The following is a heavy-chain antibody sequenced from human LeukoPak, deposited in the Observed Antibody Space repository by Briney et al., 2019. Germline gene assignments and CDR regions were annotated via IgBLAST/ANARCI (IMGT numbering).Heavy chain of an antibody. CDR3: ARGYSYGPLGDY. J-gene: IGHJ4*02. Sequence: SETLSLTCTVSGGSISSDYWSWIRQPPGKGLEWIGYIYYSGSTNYNPSLKSRVTISVDTSKNQFSLKLSSVTAADTAVYYCARGYSYGPLGDYWGQGTLVTVSS. V-gene: IGHV4-59*08. CDR1: GGSISSDY. CDR2: IYYSGST. D-gene: IGHD5-18*01.